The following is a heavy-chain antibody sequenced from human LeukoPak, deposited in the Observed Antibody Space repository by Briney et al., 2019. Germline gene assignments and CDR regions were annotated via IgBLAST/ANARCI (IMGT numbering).Heavy chain of an antibody. CDR1: GFTFSSYA. J-gene: IGHJ5*02. V-gene: IGHV3-23*01. CDR3: AKDSSSWYAVANWFDP. D-gene: IGHD6-13*01. Sequence: GGSLRLSCAAPGFTFSSYAMSWVRQAPGKGLEWVSAISGSGGSTYYADSVKGRFTISRDNSKNTLYLQMNSLRAEDTAVYYCAKDSSSWYAVANWFDPWGQGTLVTVSS. CDR2: ISGSGGST.